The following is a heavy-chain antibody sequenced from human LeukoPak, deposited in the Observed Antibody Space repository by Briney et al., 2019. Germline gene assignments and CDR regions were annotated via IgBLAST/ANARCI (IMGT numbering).Heavy chain of an antibody. J-gene: IGHJ3*02. V-gene: IGHV3-53*01. Sequence: PGGSLRLSCAASGFTVSSNYMSWVRQAPGKGLEWVSLVYSGSNTYYADSVKGRFTISRDNSKNTLYLQMNSLRAEDTAVYYCARDHGDYDAFDIWGQGTMVTVSS. D-gene: IGHD4-17*01. CDR2: VYSGSNT. CDR3: ARDHGDYDAFDI. CDR1: GFTVSSNY.